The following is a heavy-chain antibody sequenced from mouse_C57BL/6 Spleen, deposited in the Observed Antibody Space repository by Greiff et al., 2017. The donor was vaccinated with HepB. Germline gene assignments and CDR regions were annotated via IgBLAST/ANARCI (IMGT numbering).Heavy chain of an antibody. Sequence: ESGPGLVKPSQSLSLTCSVTGYSITSGYYWNWIRQFPGNKLEWMGYISYDGSNNYNPSLKNRISITRDTSKNQFFLKLNSVTTEDTATYYCARSYDGYYVDVPSWYFDVWGTGTTVTVSS. D-gene: IGHD2-3*01. CDR2: ISYDGSN. CDR3: ARSYDGYYVDVPSWYFDV. CDR1: GYSITSGYY. V-gene: IGHV3-6*01. J-gene: IGHJ1*03.